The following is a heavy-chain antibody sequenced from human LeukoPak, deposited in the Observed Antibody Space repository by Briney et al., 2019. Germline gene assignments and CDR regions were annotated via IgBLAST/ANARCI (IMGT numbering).Heavy chain of an antibody. CDR1: GYSISSGYY. Sequence: PSETLSLTCTVSGYSISSGYYWGWIRQPPGKGLEWIGSIYHSGSTYYNPSLKSRVTISADTSKNQFSLKLSSVTAADTAVYYCARGYSSSWYTQPFDYWGQGTLVTVSS. CDR2: IYHSGST. CDR3: ARGYSSSWYTQPFDY. D-gene: IGHD6-13*01. V-gene: IGHV4-38-2*02. J-gene: IGHJ4*02.